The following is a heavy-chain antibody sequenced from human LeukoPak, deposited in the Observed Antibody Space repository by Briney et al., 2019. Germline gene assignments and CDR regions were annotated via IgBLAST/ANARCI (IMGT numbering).Heavy chain of an antibody. CDR2: MNPNSGNT. Sequence: ASVKVSCKASGYTFTSYDINWVRQATGQGLEWMGWMNPNSGNTGYAQKFQGRVTITRNTSISTAYMELSSLRSEDTAVYYCARDPTIVGVTKVYYYGMDVWGQGTTVTVSS. V-gene: IGHV1-8*03. CDR1: GYTFTSYD. D-gene: IGHD1-26*01. J-gene: IGHJ6*02. CDR3: ARDPTIVGVTKVYYYGMDV.